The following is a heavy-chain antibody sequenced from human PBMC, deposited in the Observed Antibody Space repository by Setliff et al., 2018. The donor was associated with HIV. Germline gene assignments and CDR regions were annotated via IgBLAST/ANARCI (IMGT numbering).Heavy chain of an antibody. CDR2: ISSSSSYI. D-gene: IGHD2-21*01. CDR3: ARGQFRLRPDSLDL. CDR1: GFTFSTCS. J-gene: IGHJ4*03. V-gene: IGHV3-21*01. Sequence: PGGSLRLSCAASGFTFSTCSMNWVRQAPGKGLEWVSSISSSSSYIYYADSVKGRFTISRDDSKNTLYLQMNSLRAEDTALYYCARGQFRLRPDSLDLWGQGTLVTVSS.